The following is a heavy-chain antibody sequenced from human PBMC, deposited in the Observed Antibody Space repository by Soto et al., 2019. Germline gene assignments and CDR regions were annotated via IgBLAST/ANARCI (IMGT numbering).Heavy chain of an antibody. CDR2: ISGYNGKT. CDR1: GYTFTSYG. CDR3: AREGDVCYYYYRMEV. D-gene: IGHD2-21*02. Sequence: QVQLVQSGGEVKKPGASVKVSCKASGYTFTSYGISWVRQAPGQGLEWMGWISGYNGKTNYAQKVQDRVTMTTDTSTSTGYIDQRSLRSDDTAVYDWAREGDVCYYYYRMEVWGQGTTFTVSS. J-gene: IGHJ6*02. V-gene: IGHV1-18*01.